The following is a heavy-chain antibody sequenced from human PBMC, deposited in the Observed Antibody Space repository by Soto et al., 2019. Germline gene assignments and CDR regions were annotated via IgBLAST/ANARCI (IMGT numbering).Heavy chain of an antibody. D-gene: IGHD6-19*01. CDR1: GFTFRIYG. CDR3: SQEAPGGWHFFDN. CDR2: MSYDGRQK. V-gene: IGHV3-30*18. Sequence: QVQLVESGGGVVQPGRSLRLSCAASGFTFRIYGMHWVRQAPGKGLEWVAFMSYDGRQKYYADSVKGRFTISRDNSKKTLDLQMNSLATEDTAVYFCSQEAPGGWHFFDNWGQGTLVTVSS. J-gene: IGHJ4*02.